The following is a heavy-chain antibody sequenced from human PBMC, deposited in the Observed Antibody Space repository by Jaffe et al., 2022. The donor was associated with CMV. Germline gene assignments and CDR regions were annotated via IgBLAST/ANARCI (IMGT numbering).Heavy chain of an antibody. V-gene: IGHV3-23*01. J-gene: IGHJ5*02. D-gene: IGHD3-3*01. CDR2: ISGRGAKT. Sequence: EVQLLESGGDLVQPGGSLTLSCAASGFTFNNYALTWVRQAPGKGLEWVSSISGRGAKTYYADSVKGRFTISRDNSKNTVYLQMDRLRVEDTAIYYCANVSDFWSGRLGWLDPWGQGTLVTVSS. CDR3: ANVSDFWSGRLGWLDP. CDR1: GFTFNNYA.